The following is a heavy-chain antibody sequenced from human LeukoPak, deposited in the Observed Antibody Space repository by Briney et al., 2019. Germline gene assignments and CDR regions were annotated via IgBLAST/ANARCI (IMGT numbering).Heavy chain of an antibody. J-gene: IGHJ5*02. V-gene: IGHV3-64D*06. CDR2: ISGNGGST. CDR1: RIHIHSLY. Sequence: PQGSHRPYFSNSRIHIHSLYIHPDPHAPWNGHAHHSVISGNGGSTYYADSVKGRFTISRDNSKTTVYLQMNSLRTEHTAVYYCVKDRRLAGDWFDPWGQVPLVRVPS. D-gene: IGHD6-6*01. CDR3: VKDRRLAGDWFDP.